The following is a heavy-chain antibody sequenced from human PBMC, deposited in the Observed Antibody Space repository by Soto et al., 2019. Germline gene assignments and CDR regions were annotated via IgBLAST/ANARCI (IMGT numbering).Heavy chain of an antibody. CDR3: AKDRRYDFWSGYYSIYYYYYYGMDV. Sequence: GGSLRLSCAASGFTFSSYGMHWVRQAPGKGLEWVAVISYDGSNKYYADSVKGRFTISRDNSKNTLYLQMNSLRAEDTAVYYCAKDRRYDFWSGYYSIYYYYYYGMDVWGQGTTVTVSS. CDR2: ISYDGSNK. V-gene: IGHV3-30*18. J-gene: IGHJ6*02. CDR1: GFTFSSYG. D-gene: IGHD3-3*01.